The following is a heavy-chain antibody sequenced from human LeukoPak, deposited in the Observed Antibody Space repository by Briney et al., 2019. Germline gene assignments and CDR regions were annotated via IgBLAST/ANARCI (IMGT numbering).Heavy chain of an antibody. J-gene: IGHJ4*02. CDR1: GGSFSGYY. V-gene: IGHV4-34*01. CDR2: INHSGST. CDR3: AGGPYYYDSSGYYLGWVFDY. Sequence: SETLSLTCAVYGGSFSGYYWSWIRQPPGKGLEWIGEINHSGSTNYNPSLKSRVTISVDTSKNQFSLKLSSVTAADTAVYYCAGGPYYYDSSGYYLGWVFDYWGQGTLVTVSS. D-gene: IGHD3-22*01.